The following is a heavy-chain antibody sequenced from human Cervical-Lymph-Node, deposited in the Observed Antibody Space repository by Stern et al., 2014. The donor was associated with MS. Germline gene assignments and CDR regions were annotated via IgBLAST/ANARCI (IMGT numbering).Heavy chain of an antibody. J-gene: IGHJ5*02. CDR2: IIPIIGLP. CDR1: GGTFSSNYA. Sequence: QVQLVQSGAEVKKPGSSVKVSCKASGGTFSSNYAVRWVRQAPRQRLERMGRIIPIIGLPNYAQKFQSRLTITADKSTSAVYMELSSLTSEDTAVYYCARGIVTNRPAATLHNLFDPWGQGTLVTVSS. D-gene: IGHD2-15*01. V-gene: IGHV1-69*09. CDR3: ARGIVTNRPAATLHNLFDP.